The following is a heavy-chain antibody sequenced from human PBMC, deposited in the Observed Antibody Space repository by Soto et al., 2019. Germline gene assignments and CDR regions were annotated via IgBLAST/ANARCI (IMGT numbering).Heavy chain of an antibody. V-gene: IGHV3-30-3*01. CDR1: GFTFSNYA. Sequence: QVQLVESGGGVVQPGRSLRLSCAASGFTFSNYAMYWVRQAPGKGLEWVAVLSYDGNNKYYADSVKGRFTISRDNSKNTLYLQMNSLRVEATAVYYCARAGCDGGSCYTLVGLRYGMDVWGQGTTVTVSS. D-gene: IGHD2-15*01. J-gene: IGHJ6*02. CDR3: ARAGCDGGSCYTLVGLRYGMDV. CDR2: LSYDGNNK.